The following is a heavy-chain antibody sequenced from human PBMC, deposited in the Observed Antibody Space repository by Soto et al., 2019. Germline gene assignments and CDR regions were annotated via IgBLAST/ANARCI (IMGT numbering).Heavy chain of an antibody. D-gene: IGHD6-25*01. Sequence: ASVKVSCKASGYTFTSYGISWLRQAPGQGLEWMGWISAYNGNTNYAQKLQGRVTMTTDTSTITAYMELRSLRSYDTAVYYCASDSRGPLYYYGMDVWGQETTVTVSS. CDR3: ASDSRGPLYYYGMDV. CDR1: GYTFTSYG. CDR2: ISAYNGNT. J-gene: IGHJ6*02. V-gene: IGHV1-18*01.